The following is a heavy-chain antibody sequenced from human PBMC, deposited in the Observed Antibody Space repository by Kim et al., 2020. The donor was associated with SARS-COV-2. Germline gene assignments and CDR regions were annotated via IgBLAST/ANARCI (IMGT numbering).Heavy chain of an antibody. J-gene: IGHJ6*02. CDR1: GGSISSYY. CDR3: ATTNDYGERGGRRYYYYGMDV. D-gene: IGHD4-17*01. V-gene: IGHV4-4*07. Sequence: SETLSLTCTVSGGSISSYYWSWIRQPAGKGLEWIGRIYTSGSTNYNPSLKSRVTMSVDTSKNQFSLKLSSVTAADTAVYYCATTNDYGERGGRRYYYYGMDVWGQGTTVTVSS. CDR2: IYTSGST.